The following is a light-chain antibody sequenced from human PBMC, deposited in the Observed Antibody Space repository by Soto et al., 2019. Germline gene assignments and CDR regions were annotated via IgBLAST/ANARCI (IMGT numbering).Light chain of an antibody. CDR3: QQYYSTPFT. J-gene: IGKJ3*01. CDR2: AAS. CDR1: HSVFHTATNKNY. V-gene: IGKV4-1*01. Sequence: DIVMTQSPDSLAVSLGERATIDCKSSHSVFHTATNKNYLAWYQQKPGQPPKLLIDAASSREYGVPGRSSGSESGTDFTLTISSLQGEDVAVYYCQQYYSTPFTFGRGTKRDI.